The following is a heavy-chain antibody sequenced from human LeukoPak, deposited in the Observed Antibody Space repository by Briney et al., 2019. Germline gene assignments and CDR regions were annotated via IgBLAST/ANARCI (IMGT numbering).Heavy chain of an antibody. J-gene: IGHJ4*02. CDR1: GFTFDDYA. V-gene: IGHV3-43D*03. CDR2: ISWDGGST. CDR3: AKDLSGIVGTGVDY. D-gene: IGHD3-10*01. Sequence: PGGSLRLSCAASGFTFDDYAMHWVRQAPGKGLEWVSLISWDGGSTYYADSVKGRFTISRDNSKNSLYLQMNSLRAEDTALYYCAKDLSGIVGTGVDYWGQGTLVTVSS.